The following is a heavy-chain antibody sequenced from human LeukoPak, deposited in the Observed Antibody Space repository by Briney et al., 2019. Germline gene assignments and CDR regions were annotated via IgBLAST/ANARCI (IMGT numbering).Heavy chain of an antibody. J-gene: IGHJ2*01. CDR3: ARDRSYDILTGYFYWYFDL. D-gene: IGHD3-9*01. Sequence: ASVKVSCKASGYTFTGYYMHWVRQAPGQGLEWMAWINPNSGGTNYAQKLQGRVTMTTDTSTSTAYMELRSLRSDDTAVYYCARDRSYDILTGYFYWYFDLWGRGTLVTVSS. CDR2: INPNSGGT. CDR1: GYTFTGYY. V-gene: IGHV1-2*02.